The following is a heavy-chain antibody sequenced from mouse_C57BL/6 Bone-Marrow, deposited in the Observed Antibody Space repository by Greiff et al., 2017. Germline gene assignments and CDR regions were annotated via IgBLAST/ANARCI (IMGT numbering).Heavy chain of an antibody. D-gene: IGHD3-1*01. J-gene: IGHJ4*01. Sequence: VQLQQPGAELVKPGASVKLSCKASGYTITSYWMQWVKQRPGQGLEWIGEIDPSDSYTNYNQKFKGKATLTVDTSSSTAYMQLSSLTSEDSAVYYCARYRGAMDYWGQGTSVTVSS. CDR3: ARYRGAMDY. CDR2: IDPSDSYT. CDR1: GYTITSYW. V-gene: IGHV1-50*01.